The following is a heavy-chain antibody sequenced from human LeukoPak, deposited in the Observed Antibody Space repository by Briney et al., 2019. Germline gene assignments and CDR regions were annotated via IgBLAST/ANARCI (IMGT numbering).Heavy chain of an antibody. CDR2: ITPDGSGK. V-gene: IGHV3-7*03. J-gene: IGHJ4*02. CDR3: AKAQDIVVVETPRVYYFDY. Sequence: GVSLRLSCAASGFSFRDYWMSWVRQAPGKGLEWVADITPDGSGKTYVDSVKGRFTISRDNSKNTLYLQMNSLRAEDTAVYYCAKAQDIVVVETPRVYYFDYWGQGTLVTVSS. D-gene: IGHD2-2*01. CDR1: GFSFRDYW.